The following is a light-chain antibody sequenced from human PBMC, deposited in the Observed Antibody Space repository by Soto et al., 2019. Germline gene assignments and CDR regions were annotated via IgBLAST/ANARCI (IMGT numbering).Light chain of an antibody. CDR1: RSYVGGYNY. V-gene: IGLV2-14*01. CDR3: SSYTSSSTYV. J-gene: IGLJ1*01. CDR2: DVS. Sequence: QSVLTQPASVSGSPGQSITISCSGTRSYVGGYNYVSWYQQHPGKAPKRMIYDVSNRPSGVSNRFSGSKSGNTASLIISGLQAEDEAEYYGSSYTSSSTYVVGTGTKVTVL.